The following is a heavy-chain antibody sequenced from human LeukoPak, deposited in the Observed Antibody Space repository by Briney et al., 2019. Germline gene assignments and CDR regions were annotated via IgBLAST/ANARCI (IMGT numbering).Heavy chain of an antibody. D-gene: IGHD3-3*01. CDR2: IYSGGDT. CDR1: GFIVSGNY. V-gene: IGHV3-53*01. CDR3: ARVGSGYADY. J-gene: IGHJ4*02. Sequence: GGSLRLSCAASGFIVSGNYLSWVRQAPGKGLEWVSVIYSGGDTYSADSVKGRFTTSRDNSKNTVYLQMNSLRAEDTAVYYCARVGSGYADYWGQGTLVTVSS.